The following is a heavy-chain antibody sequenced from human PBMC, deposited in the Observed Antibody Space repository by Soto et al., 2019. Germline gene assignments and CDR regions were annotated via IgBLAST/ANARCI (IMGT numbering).Heavy chain of an antibody. Sequence: QVQLVESGGGVVKPGRALRLSCAASGFTFSSYAMHWVRQATGKGLEWVAVISYDGSNKYYADSVKGRFTISRDNSKKKLYLQMNSLSAEDTEVYYCARRGGWIQLWLFYNYFDYWGQGTLVTGSS. D-gene: IGHD5-18*01. CDR3: ARRGGWIQLWLFYNYFDY. CDR1: GFTFSSYA. V-gene: IGHV3-30-3*01. J-gene: IGHJ4*02. CDR2: ISYDGSNK.